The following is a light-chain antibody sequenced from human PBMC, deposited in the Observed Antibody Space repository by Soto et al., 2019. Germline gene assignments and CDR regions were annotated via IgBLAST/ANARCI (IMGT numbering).Light chain of an antibody. J-gene: IGLJ2*01. CDR1: TGAVTSGHY. V-gene: IGLV7-46*01. CDR2: DTS. CDR3: LLSYSGARGV. Sequence: QTVVTQEPSLTVSPGGTVTLTCGSSTGAVTSGHYPYWFQQKPGQAPRTLIYDTSNKHSWTPARFSGPLLGGKAALTLSGAQPEDEAEYYCLLSYSGARGVFGGGTKVTVL.